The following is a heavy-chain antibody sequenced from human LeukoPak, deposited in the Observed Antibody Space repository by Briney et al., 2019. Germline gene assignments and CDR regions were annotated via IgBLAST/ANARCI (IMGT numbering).Heavy chain of an antibody. V-gene: IGHV1-18*01. Sequence: GASVKDSCKASGYTFTSYGISWVRQAPGQGLEWMGWISAYNGNTNYAQKLQGRVTMTTDTSTSAAYMELRSLRSDDTAVYYCARGWDYVWGSYRYTEGFFDYWGQGTLVTVSS. CDR3: ARGWDYVWGSYRYTEGFFDY. CDR1: GYTFTSYG. D-gene: IGHD3-16*02. CDR2: ISAYNGNT. J-gene: IGHJ4*02.